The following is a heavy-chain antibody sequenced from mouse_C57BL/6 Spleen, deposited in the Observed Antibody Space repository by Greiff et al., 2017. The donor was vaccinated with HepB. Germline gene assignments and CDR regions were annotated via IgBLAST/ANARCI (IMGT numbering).Heavy chain of an antibody. Sequence: EVKLMESGGDLVKPGGSLKLSCAASGFTFSSYGMSWVRQTPDKRLEWVATISSGGSYTYYPDSVKGRFTISRDNAKNTLYLQMSSLKSEDTAMYYCASLYDGYYKDYAMDYWGQGTSVTVSS. V-gene: IGHV5-6*01. CDR3: ASLYDGYYKDYAMDY. J-gene: IGHJ4*01. D-gene: IGHD2-3*01. CDR1: GFTFSSYG. CDR2: ISSGGSYT.